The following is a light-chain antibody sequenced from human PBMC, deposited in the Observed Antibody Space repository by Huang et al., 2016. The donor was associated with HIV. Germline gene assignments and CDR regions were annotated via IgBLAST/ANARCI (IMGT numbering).Light chain of an antibody. V-gene: IGKV1-6*01. J-gene: IGKJ1*01. CDR2: GAS. CDR1: QGITDD. CDR3: LQDHNYPRT. Sequence: AIQMTQSPSSLSASVGDRVTITCRASQGITDDLAWYQQKPGKAPKLLISGASTLRRGVPSRVSGSGSGTDFTRTISSLQPEDYATYYCLQDHNYPRTFGQGTKVEI.